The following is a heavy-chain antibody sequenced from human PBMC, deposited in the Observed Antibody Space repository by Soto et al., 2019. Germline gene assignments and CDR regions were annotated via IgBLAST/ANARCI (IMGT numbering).Heavy chain of an antibody. CDR3: AKCCSGGSMCYIIAH. CDR1: GFTFSGHG. J-gene: IGHJ4*02. D-gene: IGHD2-8*02. CDR2: MSNDGSDK. V-gene: IGHV3-30*18. Sequence: QVQLVESGGGVVQPGRSLRLSCAASGFTFSGHGMHWVRQAPGKGLEWVSVMSNDGSDKNYGVSVKGRCTISRDNSENTLYLQMNSLRAEDTAVYYCAKCCSGGSMCYIIAHWGQGTLVTVGS.